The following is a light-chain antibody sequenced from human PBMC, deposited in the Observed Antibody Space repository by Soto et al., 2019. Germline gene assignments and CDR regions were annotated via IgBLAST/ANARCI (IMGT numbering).Light chain of an antibody. J-gene: IGLJ2*01. CDR2: DTN. V-gene: IGLV1-51*01. Sequence: QSALTQPPSVSAAPGQRVTISCSGSISNVGNYYVSWYQQIPGTAPKLLIFDTNKRPSGIPDRFSGSKSGPSAALGITGLQTGDEADYYCGTWDSLLSAGVFGGGTKLTVL. CDR1: ISNVGNYY. CDR3: GTWDSLLSAGV.